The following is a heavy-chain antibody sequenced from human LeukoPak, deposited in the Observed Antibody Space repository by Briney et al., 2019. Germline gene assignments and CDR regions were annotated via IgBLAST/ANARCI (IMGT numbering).Heavy chain of an antibody. D-gene: IGHD6-25*01. V-gene: IGHV1-8*03. CDR2: INPDTGDK. J-gene: IGHJ4*02. CDR1: GYTFTNYH. CDR3: ARTTSMSASGYDY. Sequence: ASVKVSCKASGYTFTNYHINWVRQASGQGLEWMTWINPDTGDKGYARKFQDRVTITTDTSISTAYMELSSLSSEDTAVYFCARTTSMSASGYDYWGQGTLVSVSS.